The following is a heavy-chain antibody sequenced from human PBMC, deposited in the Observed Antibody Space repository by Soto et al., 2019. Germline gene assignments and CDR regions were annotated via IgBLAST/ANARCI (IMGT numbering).Heavy chain of an antibody. Sequence: PGGSLRLSCAASGFTFSSYAMSWVRQAPGKGLEWVSAISGTGGSTYYADSVKGRFTISRDNSRKILYLQMNSLRAEDTAVYYCAKDGSGWLQSTDDYWGQGTLVTVSS. CDR1: GFTFSSYA. D-gene: IGHD1-26*01. CDR3: AKDGSGWLQSTDDY. CDR2: ISGTGGST. V-gene: IGHV3-23*01. J-gene: IGHJ4*02.